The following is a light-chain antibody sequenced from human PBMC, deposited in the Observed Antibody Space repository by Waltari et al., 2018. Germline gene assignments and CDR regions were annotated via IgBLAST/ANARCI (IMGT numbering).Light chain of an antibody. CDR1: SSNIGSNT. Sequence: QSVLTQPPSASGTPGQRVTISCSGSSSNIGSNTVNWYQQLPGTAPKLLIYSINQRPSGVPDRFSGSKSDTSASLAISGLQSEDEAEYYCTTWDDSLNGRVFGGGTKLTVL. CDR2: SIN. J-gene: IGLJ3*02. V-gene: IGLV1-44*01. CDR3: TTWDDSLNGRV.